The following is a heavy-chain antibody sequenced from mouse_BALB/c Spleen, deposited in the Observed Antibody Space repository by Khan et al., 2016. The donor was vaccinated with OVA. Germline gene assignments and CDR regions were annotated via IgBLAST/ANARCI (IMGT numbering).Heavy chain of an antibody. CDR2: INPHIGET. CDR3: ERIYGSEFDY. Sequence: VQLKESGPELVKPGASVKISCKASGYSFTGYFMNWVMQSHGKSLEWIGRINPHIGETFYNQKFKGKATLTVDESSSTAPMELRSLASEDSAVNYCERIYGSEFDYWGQGTRVTVSA. CDR1: GYSFTGYF. V-gene: IGHV1-20*02. J-gene: IGHJ2*03. D-gene: IGHD1-1*01.